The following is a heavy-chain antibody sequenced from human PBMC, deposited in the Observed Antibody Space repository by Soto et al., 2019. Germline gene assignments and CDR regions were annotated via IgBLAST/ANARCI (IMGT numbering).Heavy chain of an antibody. D-gene: IGHD2-15*01. Sequence: GASVKVSCKASGYTFTGYYMHWVRQAPGQGLEWMGWINPNSGGTNYAQKFQGRVTMTRDTSISTAYMELSRLRSDDTAVYYCARSYCSGGSCRAFDPWGQGTLVTVS. J-gene: IGHJ5*02. CDR2: INPNSGGT. CDR1: GYTFTGYY. CDR3: ARSYCSGGSCRAFDP. V-gene: IGHV1-2*02.